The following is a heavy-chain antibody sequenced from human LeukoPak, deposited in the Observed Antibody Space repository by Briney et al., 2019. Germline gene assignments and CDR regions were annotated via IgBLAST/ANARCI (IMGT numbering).Heavy chain of an antibody. J-gene: IGHJ4*02. D-gene: IGHD3-3*01. CDR2: ISVYNGNT. Sequence: ASVKVFCKASGYTFTSYGISWVRQAPGQGLEWMGWISVYNGNTNYAQKFQGRVTMTTDTSTSTAYMELRSLRSDDAAVSYCARDFESATYYLDYWGQGTLVTVSS. CDR1: GYTFTSYG. CDR3: ARDFESATYYLDY. V-gene: IGHV1-18*01.